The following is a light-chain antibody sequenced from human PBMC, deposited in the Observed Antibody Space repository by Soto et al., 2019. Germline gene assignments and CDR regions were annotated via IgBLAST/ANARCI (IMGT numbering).Light chain of an antibody. CDR3: RSYTRSSTRV. Sequence: QSALTQPASVSGSPGQSITISCTGTSSDVGGYNYVSWYQQHPGKAPKLMIYEVSNRPTGVSNRFSGSKSGSTDSLTLSGLQAEAEADYYCRSYTRSSTRVFGGGTK. J-gene: IGLJ3*02. V-gene: IGLV2-14*01. CDR2: EVS. CDR1: SSDVGGYNY.